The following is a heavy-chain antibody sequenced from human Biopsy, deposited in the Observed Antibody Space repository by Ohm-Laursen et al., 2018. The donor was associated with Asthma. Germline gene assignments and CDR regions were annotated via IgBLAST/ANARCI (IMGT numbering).Heavy chain of an antibody. Sequence: LSLTCAASGFTSGDYWMSWVRQVPGKGLEWVANIKHDGTEKNHVDSLKGRFTISRDNAKNSLYLQMNSLRAEDTAVYYCARTFHFWSPYHAEHYQLWGQGTLVTVPS. D-gene: IGHD3-3*02. J-gene: IGHJ1*01. CDR2: IKHDGTEK. CDR1: GFTSGDYW. V-gene: IGHV3-7*01. CDR3: ARTFHFWSPYHAEHYQL.